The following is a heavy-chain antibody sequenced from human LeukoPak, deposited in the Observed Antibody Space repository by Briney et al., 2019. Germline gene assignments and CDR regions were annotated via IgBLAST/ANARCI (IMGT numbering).Heavy chain of an antibody. D-gene: IGHD4-17*01. Sequence: GGSLRLSCAASGFTFSSYGMHWVRQAPGKGLEWVAVISYDGSNKYYADSVKGRSTISRDNSKNTLYLQMNSLRAEDTAVYYCAKARDGDPDYWGQGTLVTVSS. CDR2: ISYDGSNK. CDR3: AKARDGDPDY. CDR1: GFTFSSYG. J-gene: IGHJ4*02. V-gene: IGHV3-30*18.